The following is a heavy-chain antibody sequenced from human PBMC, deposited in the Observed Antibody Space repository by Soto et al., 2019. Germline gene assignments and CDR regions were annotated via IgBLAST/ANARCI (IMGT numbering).Heavy chain of an antibody. Sequence: GASVKVSCKASGYTFTNYYMHWVRQAPGQGLEWMGVINPSGGSTTYAQKFQGRVTMTRDTSTSTVYMELSSLISEDTTEYYCAREASKYSGMDVWGQGTTVT. CDR1: GYTFTNYY. D-gene: IGHD2-21*01. CDR2: INPSGGST. J-gene: IGHJ6*02. V-gene: IGHV1-46*01. CDR3: AREASKYSGMDV.